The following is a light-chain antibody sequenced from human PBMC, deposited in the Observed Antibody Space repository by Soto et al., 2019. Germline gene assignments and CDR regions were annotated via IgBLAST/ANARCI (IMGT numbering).Light chain of an antibody. CDR1: SSDVGAYDY. V-gene: IGLV2-14*03. Sequence: QSVLTQPASVSGSPGQWITISCTGTSSDVGAYDYVSWYQQHPDKAPKLIIYEVRNRPPGISGRFSGSKSVNTATLTISGLQAEDEADYYCSSHTSSNTRVFGTGTKVTVL. J-gene: IGLJ1*01. CDR2: EVR. CDR3: SSHTSSNTRV.